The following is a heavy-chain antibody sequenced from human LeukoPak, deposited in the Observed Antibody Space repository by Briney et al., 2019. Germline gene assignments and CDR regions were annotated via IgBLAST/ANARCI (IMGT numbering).Heavy chain of an antibody. J-gene: IGHJ4*02. D-gene: IGHD1-26*01. CDR3: ARGHVSGSFLAY. Sequence: PGGSLRLSCAASGFTFSSYAMHWVRQAPGKGLEYVSTISNNGGSTYYANSVKGRITISRDNSKNTLYLQMGSLRAEDMAVYYCARGHVSGSFLAYWGQGTLVTVSS. V-gene: IGHV3-64*01. CDR1: GFTFSSYA. CDR2: ISNNGGST.